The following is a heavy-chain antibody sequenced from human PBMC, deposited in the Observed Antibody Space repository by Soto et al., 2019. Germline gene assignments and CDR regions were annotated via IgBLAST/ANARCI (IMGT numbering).Heavy chain of an antibody. CDR3: ARGGGYDY. V-gene: IGHV4-30-4*01. CDR2: IYSSGST. CDR1: GVSISSGDDY. J-gene: IGHJ4*02. Sequence: TLSLTCIVSGVSISSGDDYWSWIRQPPGKGLEWIGYIYSSGSTYCNPSLRSRATISADTSKNQFSLELTSVTAADTAIYYCARGGGYDYWGQGALVTVSS. D-gene: IGHD3-22*01.